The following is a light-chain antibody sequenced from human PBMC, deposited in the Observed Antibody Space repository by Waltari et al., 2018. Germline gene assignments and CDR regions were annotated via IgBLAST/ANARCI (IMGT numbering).Light chain of an antibody. Sequence: QSALTQPASVSGSPGQSITISCSGTSSDIGLYDFVSWYQHQPKGAPKLLIYEVTNRPSGISNRFSGSKSGTTASLILSGLRDEDEADYYCTSLSTASKLEVVFGGGTRLSV. CDR3: TSLSTASKLEVV. J-gene: IGLJ2*01. CDR1: SSDIGLYDF. CDR2: EVT. V-gene: IGLV2-14*01.